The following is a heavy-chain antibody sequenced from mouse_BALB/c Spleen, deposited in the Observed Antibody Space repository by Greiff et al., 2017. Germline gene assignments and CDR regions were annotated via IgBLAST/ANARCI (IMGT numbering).Heavy chain of an antibody. V-gene: IGHV1-63*02. CDR1: GYTFTNYW. CDR2: IYPGGGYT. CDR3: ALYYYGSSSSRAMDY. D-gene: IGHD1-1*01. J-gene: IGHJ4*01. Sequence: QVQLQQSGAELVRPGTSVKISCKASGYTFTNYWLGWVKQRPGHGLEWIGDIYPGGGYTNYNEKFKGKATLTADTSSSTAYMQLSSLTSEDSAVYFCALYYYGSSSSRAMDYWGQGTSVTVSS.